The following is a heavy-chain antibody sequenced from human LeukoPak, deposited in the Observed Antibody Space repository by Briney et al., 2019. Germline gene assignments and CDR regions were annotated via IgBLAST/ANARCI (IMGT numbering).Heavy chain of an antibody. CDR1: GFTFDDYD. Sequence: PGRSLRLSCAASGFTFDDYDMHWVRQAPGKGLEWVSGITWNSGSIGYADSVKGRFTISRDNARNSLYLQMNSLRTEDTAVYYCATGGPSGYSTPFDYWGQGTLVTVSS. CDR3: ATGGPSGYSTPFDY. J-gene: IGHJ4*02. V-gene: IGHV3-9*01. D-gene: IGHD3-3*01. CDR2: ITWNSGSI.